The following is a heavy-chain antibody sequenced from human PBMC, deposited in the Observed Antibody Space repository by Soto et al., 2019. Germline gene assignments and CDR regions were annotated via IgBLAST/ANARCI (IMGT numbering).Heavy chain of an antibody. CDR2: ISSSGSTI. CDR1: GFTFSSYE. D-gene: IGHD2-15*01. CDR3: ASTAPDGSGGSCLGY. V-gene: IGHV3-48*03. J-gene: IGHJ4*02. Sequence: GGSLRLSCAASGFTFSSYEMNWVRQAPGMGLEWVSYISSSGSTIYYADSVKGRFTISRDNAKNSLYLQMNSLRAEDTAVYYCASTAPDGSGGSCLGYWGKGTLVTVSS.